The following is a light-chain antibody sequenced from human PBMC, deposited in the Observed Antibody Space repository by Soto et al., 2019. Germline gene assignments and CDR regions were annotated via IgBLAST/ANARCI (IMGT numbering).Light chain of an antibody. Sequence: QPVLTQPPSASGTPGQRVTISCSGSSSNIGSNTVNWYQQLPGTAPKVLIYSNNQRPSGVPDRFSGSKSGTSASLAISGLQSEDEAEYYCAAWDDSLNGWVFGGGTKLTVL. V-gene: IGLV1-44*01. CDR2: SNN. J-gene: IGLJ3*02. CDR3: AAWDDSLNGWV. CDR1: SSNIGSNT.